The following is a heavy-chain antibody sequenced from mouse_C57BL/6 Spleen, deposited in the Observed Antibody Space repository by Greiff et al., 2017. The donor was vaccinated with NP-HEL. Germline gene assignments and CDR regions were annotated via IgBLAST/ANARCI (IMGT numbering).Heavy chain of an antibody. Sequence: VQLQQSGPELVKPGASVKISCKASGYSFTSYYIHWVKQRPGQGLEWIGWIYPGSGNTKYNEKFKGKATLTADTSSSTAYMQLSSLTSEDSAVYYCARELQGGFDYWGQGTTLTVSS. CDR1: GYSFTSYY. J-gene: IGHJ2*01. CDR2: IYPGSGNT. D-gene: IGHD1-1*01. V-gene: IGHV1-66*01. CDR3: ARELQGGFDY.